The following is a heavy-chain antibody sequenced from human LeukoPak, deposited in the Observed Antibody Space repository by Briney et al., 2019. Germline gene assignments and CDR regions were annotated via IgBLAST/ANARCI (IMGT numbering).Heavy chain of an antibody. CDR1: GFTFSSYW. J-gene: IGHJ4*02. CDR3: ARRYCSNGICYYYFDY. V-gene: IGHV3-7*01. D-gene: IGHD2-8*01. Sequence: GGSLRLSCAASGFTFSSYWMSWVRQPPGKGLEWVAKIKQDGSEKYYVDSVKGRFTISRDNAQNLLYLQMNSLRAEDTAVYYCARRYCSNGICYYYFDYWGQGTLVTVSS. CDR2: IKQDGSEK.